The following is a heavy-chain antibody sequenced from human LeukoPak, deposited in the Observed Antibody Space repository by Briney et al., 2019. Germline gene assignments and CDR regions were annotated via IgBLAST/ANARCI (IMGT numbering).Heavy chain of an antibody. CDR2: IIPILGIA. Sequence: SVKVSCKASGGTFSSYAISWVRQAPGQGLEWMGRIIPILGIANYAQKFQGRVTITADKSTSTAYMELSSLRSEDTALYYCARGFYCSSSGDYYYYGMDVWGQGTTVTVSS. V-gene: IGHV1-69*04. CDR3: ARGFYCSSSGDYYYYGMDV. CDR1: GGTFSSYA. D-gene: IGHD6-6*01. J-gene: IGHJ6*02.